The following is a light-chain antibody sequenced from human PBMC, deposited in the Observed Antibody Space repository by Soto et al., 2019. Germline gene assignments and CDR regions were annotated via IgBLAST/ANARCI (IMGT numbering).Light chain of an antibody. Sequence: QSALTQPASVSGSPGQSITISCTGTSSDVGGYNYVSWYQQHPGKAPKLMIYEVSNRPSGVSNRFSGSKSGNTASLTISGPQAEDEADYYCSSYTSSSTYVFGTGTKLNVL. CDR2: EVS. CDR1: SSDVGGYNY. V-gene: IGLV2-14*01. J-gene: IGLJ1*01. CDR3: SSYTSSSTYV.